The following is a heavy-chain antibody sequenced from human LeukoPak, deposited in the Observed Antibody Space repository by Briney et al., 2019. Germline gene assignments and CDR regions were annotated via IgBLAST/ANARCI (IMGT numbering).Heavy chain of an antibody. CDR1: GYTFTGYY. D-gene: IGHD4-17*01. CDR2: INPSGGST. J-gene: IGHJ5*02. V-gene: IGHV1-46*01. CDR3: ARDSTVTTFRGCVDP. Sequence: GASVKVSCXASGYTFTGYYMHWVRQAPGQGLEWMGVINPSGGSTNYAQKFRGRVTMTRDTSTSTVYMEMSSLRSEDTAVYYCARDSTVTTFRGCVDPWGQGTLVTVSS.